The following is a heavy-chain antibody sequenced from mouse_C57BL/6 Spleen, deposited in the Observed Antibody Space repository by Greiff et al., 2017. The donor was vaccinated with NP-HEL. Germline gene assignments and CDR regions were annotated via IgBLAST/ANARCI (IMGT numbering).Heavy chain of an antibody. CDR2: IYPSDSET. Sequence: QVQLQQPGAELVRPGSSVKLSCKASGYTFTSYWMDWVKQRPGQGLEWIGNIYPSDSETHYNQKFKDKATLTVDKSSSTAYMQLSSLTSEDSAVYYCAREGDYDYDPWFAYWGQGTLVTVSA. CDR3: AREGDYDYDPWFAY. V-gene: IGHV1-61*01. CDR1: GYTFTSYW. D-gene: IGHD2-4*01. J-gene: IGHJ3*01.